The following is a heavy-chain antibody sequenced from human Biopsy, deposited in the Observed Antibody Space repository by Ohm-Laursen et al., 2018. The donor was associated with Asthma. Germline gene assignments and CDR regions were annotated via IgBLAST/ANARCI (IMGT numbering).Heavy chain of an antibody. CDR1: GFTVSRDH. V-gene: IGHV3-53*01. J-gene: IGHJ4*02. D-gene: IGHD5-12*01. CDR3: AKRRGYSGHDNDY. Sequence: SLRLSCAASGFTVSRDHMFWVRQAPGKGLEWVPVIYSGGTSDTADSVRGRFTISRDFYKNTLYLQMDSLRAEDTAVYYCAKRRGYSGHDNDYWGQGTLVIVSS. CDR2: IYSGGTS.